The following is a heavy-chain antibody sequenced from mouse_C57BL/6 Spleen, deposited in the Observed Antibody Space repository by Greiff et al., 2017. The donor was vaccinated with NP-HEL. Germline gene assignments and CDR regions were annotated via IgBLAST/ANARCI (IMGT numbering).Heavy chain of an antibody. V-gene: IGHV1-85*01. D-gene: IGHD2-4*01. CDR3: ARLGDYDFDY. J-gene: IGHJ2*01. CDR2: IYPRDGST. CDR1: GYTFTSYD. Sequence: QVHVKQSGPELVKPGASVKLSCKASGYTFTSYDINWVKQRPGQGLEWIGWIYPRDGSTKYNEKFKGKATLTVDTSSSTAYMELHSLTSEDSAVYFCARLGDYDFDYWGQGTTLTVSS.